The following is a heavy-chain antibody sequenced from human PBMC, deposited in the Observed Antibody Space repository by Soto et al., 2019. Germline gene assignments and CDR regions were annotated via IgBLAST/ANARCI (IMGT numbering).Heavy chain of an antibody. CDR2: IYYSGST. CDR1: GGSISSYY. J-gene: IGHJ5*02. D-gene: IGHD2-2*01. V-gene: IGHV4-59*08. CDR3: ARSFCSSTSCYEVFPWFDP. Sequence: SETLSLTCTVSGGSISSYYWSWIRQPPGKGLEWIGYIYYSGSTSYNPSLRSRVTISLDTSKNQFSLKLRSVTAADTAVYYCARSFCSSTSCYEVFPWFDPWGQGTLVTVSS.